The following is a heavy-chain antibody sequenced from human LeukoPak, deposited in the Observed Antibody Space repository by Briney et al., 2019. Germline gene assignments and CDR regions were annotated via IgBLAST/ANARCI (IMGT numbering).Heavy chain of an antibody. CDR2: ITKSGDQT. D-gene: IGHD5-24*01. Sequence: GSLRLSCAASGFTFSSYGMHWVRQAPGKGLEWVSTITKSGDQTHYADSVRGLFTISRDIFKNTLYLQMNSLRAEDTAVYHCVKSAGKDGYRDVFDIWGQGTVVTVSS. J-gene: IGHJ3*02. CDR3: VKSAGKDGYRDVFDI. V-gene: IGHV3-23*01. CDR1: GFTFSSYG.